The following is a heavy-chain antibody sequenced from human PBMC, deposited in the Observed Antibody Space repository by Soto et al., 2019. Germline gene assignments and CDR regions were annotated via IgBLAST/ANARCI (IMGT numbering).Heavy chain of an antibody. V-gene: IGHV1-69*13. Sequence: SVKVSCKASGGTFSSYAISWVRQAPEQGLEWMGGIIPIFGTANYAQKFQGRVTITADESTSTAYMELSSLRSEDTAVYYCVRGPRKNYDSSGYYDYWGQGTLVTVSS. CDR1: GGTFSSYA. CDR3: VRGPRKNYDSSGYYDY. D-gene: IGHD3-22*01. J-gene: IGHJ4*02. CDR2: IIPIFGTA.